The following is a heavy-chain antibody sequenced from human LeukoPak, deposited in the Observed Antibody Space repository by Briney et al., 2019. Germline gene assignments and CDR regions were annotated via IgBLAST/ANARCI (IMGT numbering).Heavy chain of an antibody. CDR3: ARGRKAMVRGVIIDRYYYYMDV. CDR1: GGSFSGYY. CDR2: INHSGST. D-gene: IGHD3-10*01. J-gene: IGHJ6*03. V-gene: IGHV4-34*01. Sequence: PSETLSLTCAVYGGSFSGYYWSWIRQPPGKGLEWIGAINHSGSTNYNPSLKSRVTISVDTSKNQFSLKLSSVTAADTAVYYCARGRKAMVRGVIIDRYYYYMDVWGKGTTVTVSS.